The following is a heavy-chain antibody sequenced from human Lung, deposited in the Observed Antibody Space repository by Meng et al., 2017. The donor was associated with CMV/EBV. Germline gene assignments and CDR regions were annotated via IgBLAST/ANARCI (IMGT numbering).Heavy chain of an antibody. CDR3: ARDLDIVVASAFDY. V-gene: IGHV1-18*01. Sequence: QGQLVQSGADGKKPVASVKSSCKASGYTFTSYAITWVRQAPGQGLEWMGWISTSNGYTFYAQKFQGRVTMTTDTSTTTAYMELRSLRSDDTAVYYCARDLDIVVASAFDYWGQGTLVTVSS. J-gene: IGHJ4*02. CDR1: GYTFTSYA. CDR2: ISTSNGYT. D-gene: IGHD2-21*01.